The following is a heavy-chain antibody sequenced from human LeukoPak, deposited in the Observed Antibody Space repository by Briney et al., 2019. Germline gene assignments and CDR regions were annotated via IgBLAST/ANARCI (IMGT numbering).Heavy chain of an antibody. CDR3: ARGVVVVPAAIPVEGFDY. CDR2: INPNSGGT. CDR1: GYTFTGYY. D-gene: IGHD2-2*02. V-gene: IGHV1-2*02. J-gene: IGHJ4*02. Sequence: ASVKVSCKASGYTFTGYYMHWVRQAPGQGLEWMGWINPNSGGTNYAQKSQGRVTMTRDTSISTAYMELSRLRSDDTAVYYCARGVVVVPAAIPVEGFDYWGQGTLVTVSS.